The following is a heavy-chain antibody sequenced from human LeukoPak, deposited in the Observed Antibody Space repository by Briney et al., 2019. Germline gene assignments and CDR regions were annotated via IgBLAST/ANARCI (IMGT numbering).Heavy chain of an antibody. V-gene: IGHV4-59*01. CDR1: GGSISSYY. CDR3: ARMAAAGTDY. Sequence: SETLSLTCTVSGGSISSYYWSWIRQPPGKGLEWIGYIYYSGSTNYNPSLESRVTISVDTSKNQFSLKLSSVTAADTAVYYCARMAAAGTDYWGQGTLVTVSS. D-gene: IGHD6-13*01. J-gene: IGHJ4*02. CDR2: IYYSGST.